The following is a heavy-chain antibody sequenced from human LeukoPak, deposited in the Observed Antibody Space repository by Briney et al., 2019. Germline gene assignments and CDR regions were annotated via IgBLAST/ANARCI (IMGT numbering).Heavy chain of an antibody. Sequence: GESLRLSCEGSGFSFRSYTMNWVRQVPGKGLEWVSVIYSGGSTYYADSVKGRFTISRHNSKNTLYLQMNSLRAEDTAVYYCARGYRVDPWGQGTLVTVSS. CDR3: ARGYRVDP. D-gene: IGHD6-13*01. CDR1: GFSFRSYT. V-gene: IGHV3-53*04. J-gene: IGHJ5*02. CDR2: IYSGGST.